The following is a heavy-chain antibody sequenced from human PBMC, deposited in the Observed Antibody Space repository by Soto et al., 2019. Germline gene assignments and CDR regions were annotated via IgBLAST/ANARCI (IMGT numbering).Heavy chain of an antibody. CDR1: GYTFTSYG. D-gene: IGHD3-10*01. Sequence: QVQLVQSGAEVKKPGASVKVSCKASGYTFTSYGISWVRQAPGQGLEWMGWISAYNGNTNYAQKRQGRXTXTXNTSTSTAYMELRSLGSDDTAVYYCARDTYGSGAGYWGQGTLVTVSS. J-gene: IGHJ4*02. CDR2: ISAYNGNT. V-gene: IGHV1-18*01. CDR3: ARDTYGSGAGY.